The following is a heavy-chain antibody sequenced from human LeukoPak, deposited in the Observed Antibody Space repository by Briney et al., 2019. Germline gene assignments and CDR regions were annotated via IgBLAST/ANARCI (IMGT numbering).Heavy chain of an antibody. Sequence: GASVKVSCKASGYTFTGYYMHWVRQAPGQGLEWMGRINPNSGGTNYAQKFQGRVTMTRDTSISTAYMELSRLRSDDTAVYYCAKAKWLVGEEFDYWGQGTLVTVSS. CDR3: AKAKWLVGEEFDY. J-gene: IGHJ4*02. CDR1: GYTFTGYY. D-gene: IGHD6-19*01. V-gene: IGHV1-2*06. CDR2: INPNSGGT.